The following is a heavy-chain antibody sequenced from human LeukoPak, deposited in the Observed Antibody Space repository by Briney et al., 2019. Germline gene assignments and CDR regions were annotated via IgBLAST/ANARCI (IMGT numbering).Heavy chain of an antibody. Sequence: GGSLSLSCAASGFAFISTSIHWVRQAPGEGLEWLSYSSTVTGNIYYADSVKGRFTTSRDNAKSSLNLQISSLRAEDTAVYFCATTGNFYDMDVWGRGTTVIVSS. CDR3: ATTGNFYDMDV. CDR2: SSTVTGNI. CDR1: GFAFISTS. J-gene: IGHJ6*03. V-gene: IGHV3-48*04. D-gene: IGHD1-1*01.